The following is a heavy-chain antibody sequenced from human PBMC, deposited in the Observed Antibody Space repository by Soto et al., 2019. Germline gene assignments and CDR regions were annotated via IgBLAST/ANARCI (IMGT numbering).Heavy chain of an antibody. CDR1: GGTFSSYA. V-gene: IGHV1-69*13. D-gene: IGHD3-22*01. CDR3: ARDLGYYYDSSGYSLELGY. J-gene: IGHJ4*02. Sequence: ASVKVSCKASGGTFSSYAISWVRQAPGQGLEWMGGIIPIFGTANYAQKFQGRVTITADESTSTAYMELSSLRSEDTAVYYCARDLGYYYDSSGYSLELGYWGQGTLVTVSS. CDR2: IIPIFGTA.